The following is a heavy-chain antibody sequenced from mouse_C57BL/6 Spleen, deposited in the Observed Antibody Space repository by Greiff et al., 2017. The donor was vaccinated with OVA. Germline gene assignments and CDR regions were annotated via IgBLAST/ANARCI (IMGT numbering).Heavy chain of an antibody. D-gene: IGHD1-1*01. Sequence: EVKLMESGPGLVKPSQSLSLTCSVTGYSITSGYYWNWIRQFPGNKLEWMGYISYDGSNNYNPSLKNRISITRDTSKNQFFLKLNSVTTEDTATYYCASNYYGSSYVLWYFDVGGTGTTVTVSS. V-gene: IGHV3-6*01. J-gene: IGHJ1*03. CDR3: ASNYYGSSYVLWYFDV. CDR2: ISYDGSN. CDR1: GYSITSGYY.